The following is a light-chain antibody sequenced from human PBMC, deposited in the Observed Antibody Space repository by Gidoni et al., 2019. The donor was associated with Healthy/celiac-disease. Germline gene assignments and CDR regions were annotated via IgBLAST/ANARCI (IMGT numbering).Light chain of an antibody. CDR1: QGISSY. CDR3: QQYYSYPIT. V-gene: IGKV1-8*01. J-gene: IGKJ5*01. CDR2: AAS. Sequence: AIRMTQSPSSFSASTGDRVTITCRASQGISSYLAWYQQKPGKAPKLLIYAASTLQSGVPSRFSGIGSGTDFTLTSSCLQSEDFATYYCQQYYSYPITFGQGTRLEIK.